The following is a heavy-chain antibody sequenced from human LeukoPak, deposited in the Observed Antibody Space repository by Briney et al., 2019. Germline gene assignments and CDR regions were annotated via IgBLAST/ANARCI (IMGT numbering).Heavy chain of an antibody. Sequence: PGGSLRLSCAASVFTFDKFAMSWVRQAPGKGLQWVSTITSGADTYYAYSVKGRFSISRDNSRNTVSVQMHSMRADDTAVYFCAKGDNFGRVADAFDSWGQGTMVTVSS. CDR2: ITSGADT. D-gene: IGHD1-1*01. V-gene: IGHV3-23*01. CDR3: AKGDNFGRVADAFDS. J-gene: IGHJ3*01. CDR1: VFTFDKFA.